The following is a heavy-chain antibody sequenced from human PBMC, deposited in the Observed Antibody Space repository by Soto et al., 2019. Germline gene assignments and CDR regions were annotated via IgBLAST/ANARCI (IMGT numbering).Heavy chain of an antibody. D-gene: IGHD6-13*01. Sequence: GASVKVSCKASGYTFTSYGISWVRQAPGQGLEWMGWISAYNGNTNYAQKLQGRVTMTTDTSTSTAYMELRSLRSDDTAVYYCARRRIAAAEGWFDPWGQGTLVTVSS. CDR3: ARRRIAAAEGWFDP. J-gene: IGHJ5*02. V-gene: IGHV1-18*01. CDR1: GYTFTSYG. CDR2: ISAYNGNT.